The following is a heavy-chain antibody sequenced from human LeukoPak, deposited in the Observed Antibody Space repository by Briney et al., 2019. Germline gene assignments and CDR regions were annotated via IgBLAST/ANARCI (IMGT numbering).Heavy chain of an antibody. CDR1: GYIFTDYY. CDR2: INPNSGGT. J-gene: IGHJ4*02. V-gene: IGHV1-2*02. CDR3: ARDLGSGSLHY. D-gene: IGHD1-26*01. Sequence: ASVKVSCKASGYIFTDYYMHWVRQAPGQGLEWMGWINPNSGGTNYAQKFQGRVTMTRDTSISTAYMELSSLRSEDTAVYYCARDLGSGSLHYWGQGTLVTVSS.